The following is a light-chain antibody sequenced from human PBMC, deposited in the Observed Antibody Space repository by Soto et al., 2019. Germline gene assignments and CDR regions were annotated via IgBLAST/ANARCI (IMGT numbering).Light chain of an antibody. Sequence: DIQMTQSPSTLSASVGDRVTITCRASRSISSWLAWYQQKPGKAPKLLIYDASSLESGVPSRFSGSGSGTEFTLTISSLQPDDFATYYCQQYNSFGQGTKLEIK. CDR1: RSISSW. J-gene: IGKJ2*01. V-gene: IGKV1-5*01. CDR3: QQYNS. CDR2: DAS.